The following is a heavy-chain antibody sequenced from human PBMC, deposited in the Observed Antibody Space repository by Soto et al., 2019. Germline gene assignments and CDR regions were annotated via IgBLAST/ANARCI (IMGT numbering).Heavy chain of an antibody. CDR3: VHRRGDSTNYGWFDP. CDR1: GFSLSSDGVG. J-gene: IGHJ5*02. Sequence: SVPTMLTPTQTLTLTCTFSGFSLSSDGVGVGWIRQPPGKALEWLALIYWDDYKRYSPSLKNRLNITRDTSKNQVVLTLTNMDTLNTATYDCVHRRGDSTNYGWFDPGSQGT. CDR2: IYWDDYK. V-gene: IGHV2-5*02. D-gene: IGHD4-4*01.